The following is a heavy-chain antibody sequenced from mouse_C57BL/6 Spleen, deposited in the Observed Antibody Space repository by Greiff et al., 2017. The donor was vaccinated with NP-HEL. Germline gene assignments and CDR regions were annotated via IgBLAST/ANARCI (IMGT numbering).Heavy chain of an antibody. CDR3: ARRGYGSSSIYYAMDY. Sequence: QVQLQQSGAELVKPGASVKISCKASGYAFSSYWMNWVKQRPGKGLEWIGQIYPGDGDTNYNGKFKGKATLTADKSSSTAYMQLSSLTSEDSAVYFCARRGYGSSSIYYAMDYWGQGTSVTVSS. CDR2: IYPGDGDT. V-gene: IGHV1-80*01. D-gene: IGHD1-1*01. CDR1: GYAFSSYW. J-gene: IGHJ4*01.